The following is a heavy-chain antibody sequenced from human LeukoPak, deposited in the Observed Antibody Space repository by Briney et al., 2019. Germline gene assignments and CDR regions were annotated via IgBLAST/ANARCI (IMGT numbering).Heavy chain of an antibody. CDR1: GFTFSTYW. V-gene: IGHV3-74*01. CDR2: INSDGSST. J-gene: IGHJ6*02. Sequence: GGSLRLSCAASGFTFSTYWMHWVRQAPGKGLVWVSRINSDGSSTTYADSVKGRFTISRDNAKNTLYLQMNSLRDEDTAVFYCARDRPRYYDFWSGYFPHYYYYYGMDVWGQGTTVTVSS. D-gene: IGHD3-3*01. CDR3: ARDRPRYYDFWSGYFPHYYYYYGMDV.